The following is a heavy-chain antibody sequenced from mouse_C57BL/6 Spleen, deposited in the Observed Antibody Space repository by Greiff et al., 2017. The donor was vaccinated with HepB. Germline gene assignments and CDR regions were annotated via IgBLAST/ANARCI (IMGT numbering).Heavy chain of an antibody. CDR1: GYSITSGYY. J-gene: IGHJ3*01. CDR3: ARDRGGYDGYLFAY. CDR2: ISYDGSN. D-gene: IGHD2-3*01. Sequence: EVKLKESGPGLVKPSQSLSLTCSVTGYSITSGYYWNWIRQFPGNKLEWMGYISYDGSNNYNPSLKNRISITRDTSKNQFFLKLNSVTTEDTATYYCARDRGGYDGYLFAYWGQGTLVTVSA. V-gene: IGHV3-6*01.